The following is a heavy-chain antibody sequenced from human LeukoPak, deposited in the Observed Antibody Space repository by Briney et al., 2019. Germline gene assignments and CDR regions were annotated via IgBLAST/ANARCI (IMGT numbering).Heavy chain of an antibody. J-gene: IGHJ4*02. CDR3: ARGDRSFDY. CDR2: IYYSGST. D-gene: IGHD1-14*01. V-gene: IGHV4-30-4*08. Sequence: SETLSLTCTVSGGSISSRDYYWNWIRQPPGKGLEWIGYIYYSGSTNYNPSLKSRVTISVDTYKNQFSLKLTSVTAADTAVYYCARGDRSFDYWGQGTLVTVSS. CDR1: GGSISSRDYY.